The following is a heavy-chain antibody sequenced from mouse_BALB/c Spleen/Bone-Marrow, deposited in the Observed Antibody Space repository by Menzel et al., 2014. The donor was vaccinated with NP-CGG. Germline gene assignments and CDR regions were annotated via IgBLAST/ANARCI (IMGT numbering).Heavy chain of an antibody. D-gene: IGHD1-1*01. J-gene: IGHJ2*03. Sequence: VQLQQSGTVLARPGASVKMSCKASGYSFTSYWMYWIKQRPGQGLEWIGAIYPGNSGTSYNQNFKGKAKLTAVTSASTAYMELSSLTNEDAAVYYCTRSITTAVEFDYWGQGTSLTVSP. V-gene: IGHV1-5*01. CDR1: GYSFTSYW. CDR3: TRSITTAVEFDY. CDR2: IYPGNSGT.